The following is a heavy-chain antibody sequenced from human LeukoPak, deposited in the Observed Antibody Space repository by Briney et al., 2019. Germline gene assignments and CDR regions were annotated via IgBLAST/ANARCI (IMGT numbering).Heavy chain of an antibody. V-gene: IGHV3-23*01. J-gene: IGHJ4*02. D-gene: IGHD3-9*01. CDR1: GFTFSTFA. Sequence: PGGSLRLSCEASGFTFSTFAMIWVRQPPGKGLEWVSSIFPSGGEIHYADSVRGRFTISRDNSKSTLSLQMNSLRAEDTAVYYCARTYYDILTAYNPYFDYWGQGTLVTVSS. CDR2: IFPSGGEI. CDR3: ARTYYDILTAYNPYFDY.